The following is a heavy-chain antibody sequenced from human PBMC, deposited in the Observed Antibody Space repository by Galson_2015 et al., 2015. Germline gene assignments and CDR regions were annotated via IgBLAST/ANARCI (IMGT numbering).Heavy chain of an antibody. J-gene: IGHJ5*02. CDR2: IIPIFGIA. D-gene: IGHD6-13*01. CDR1: GGTFSSYA. V-gene: IGHV1-69*10. CDR3: ARDSPVGEQQLSNWFDP. Sequence: SVKVSCKASGGTFSSYAISWVRQAPGQGLEWMGGIIPIFGIANYAQKFQGRVTITADKSTSTAYMELSSLRSEDTAVYYCARDSPVGEQQLSNWFDPWGQGTLVTVSS.